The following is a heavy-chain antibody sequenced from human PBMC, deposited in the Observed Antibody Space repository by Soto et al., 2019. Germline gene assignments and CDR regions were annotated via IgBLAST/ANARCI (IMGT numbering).Heavy chain of an antibody. CDR3: AKDVGFGELDWWGFRFFDY. CDR2: ISWNSGSI. V-gene: IGHV3-9*01. J-gene: IGHJ4*02. CDR1: GFTFDDYA. D-gene: IGHD3-10*01. Sequence: GGSLRLSCAASGFTFDDYAMHWVRQAPGKGLEWVSGISWNSGSIGYADSVKGRFTISRDNAKNSLYLQMNSLRAEDTALYYCAKDVGFGELDWWGFRFFDYWGQGTLVTVSS.